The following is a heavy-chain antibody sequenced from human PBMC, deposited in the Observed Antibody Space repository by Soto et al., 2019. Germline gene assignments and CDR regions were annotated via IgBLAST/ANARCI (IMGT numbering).Heavy chain of an antibody. CDR3: ARDWRGGNTDGDWFDP. Sequence: SETLSLTCTVSGGSISSGGYYWSWIRQHPGKGLEWIGYIYYSGSTYYNPSLKSRVTISVDTSKNQFSLKRRSVTPADTAVYYCARDWRGGNTDGDWFDPWGQGTLVTVSS. J-gene: IGHJ5*02. V-gene: IGHV4-31*03. D-gene: IGHD3-10*01. CDR1: GGSISSGGYY. CDR2: IYYSGST.